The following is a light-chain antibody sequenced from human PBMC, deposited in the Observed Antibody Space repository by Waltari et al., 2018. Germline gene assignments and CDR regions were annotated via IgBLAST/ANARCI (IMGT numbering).Light chain of an antibody. CDR3: QQYSNWPLT. Sequence: EIVLTQSPATLSLSPGERATLSCRAIQSDTSSLAWYHQKPGQAPRLLMYGTSSRATGIPDRFSGSGSGTDFTLTISSLEPEDFAVYYCQQYSNWPLTFGGGTKVEIK. CDR1: QSDTSS. CDR2: GTS. V-gene: IGKV3-15*01. J-gene: IGKJ4*01.